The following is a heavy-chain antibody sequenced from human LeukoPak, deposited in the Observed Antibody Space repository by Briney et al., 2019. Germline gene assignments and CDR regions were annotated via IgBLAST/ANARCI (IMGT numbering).Heavy chain of an antibody. CDR1: GFTFSDCS. Sequence: GGSLRLSCAASGFTFSDCSMIWVRQAPGKGLECVSSITSISRYIYYADSVKGRFTISRDNAKNSMYLQMNSLRAEDTAVYYCARVLRDGYNFRVDYWGQGTLVTVSS. V-gene: IGHV3-21*01. J-gene: IGHJ4*02. CDR2: ITSISRYI. CDR3: ARVLRDGYNFRVDY. D-gene: IGHD5-24*01.